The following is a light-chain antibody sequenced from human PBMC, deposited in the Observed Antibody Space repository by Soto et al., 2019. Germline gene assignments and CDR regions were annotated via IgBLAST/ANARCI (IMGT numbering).Light chain of an antibody. V-gene: IGLV1-51*01. Sequence: QSVLTQPPSVSAAPGQKVTISCSGSNSNIGDNYVSWYQQIPGTAPKLLIYDNNERPAGIPDRFSASKSGASATLGITGLQTGDEADYYCGTWDTSLSAVVFGGGTKLTVL. J-gene: IGLJ2*01. CDR3: GTWDTSLSAVV. CDR1: NSNIGDNY. CDR2: DNN.